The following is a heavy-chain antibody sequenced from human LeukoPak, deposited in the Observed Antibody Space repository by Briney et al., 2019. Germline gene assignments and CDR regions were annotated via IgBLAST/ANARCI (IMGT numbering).Heavy chain of an antibody. J-gene: IGHJ4*02. CDR1: GLTVSSTY. CDR2: FYSGGAT. CDR3: AACGDGYNYFDY. Sequence: GGSLRLSCAASGLTVSSTYMSWVRQAPGKGLEWVSVFYSGGATYYADSVRGRFTISRDNSKNSLYLRMHSLRAEDTAVYYCAACGDGYNYFDYWGQGILVTVSS. D-gene: IGHD5-24*01. V-gene: IGHV3-66*01.